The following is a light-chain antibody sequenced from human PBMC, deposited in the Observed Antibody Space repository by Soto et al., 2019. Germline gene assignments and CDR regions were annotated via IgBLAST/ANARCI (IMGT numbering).Light chain of an antibody. CDR3: QQYCSTPRT. CDR2: GAS. V-gene: IGKV3-20*01. CDR1: QSVSSSY. J-gene: IGKJ2*01. Sequence: EIVLTQSPGTLSLSPGERATLSCRASQSVSSSYLAWYQQKPGQAPRLLIYGASSRATGIPDRFSGSGSGTDFTLTISRLEPEDFAVYYCQQYCSTPRTFGQGTKLELK.